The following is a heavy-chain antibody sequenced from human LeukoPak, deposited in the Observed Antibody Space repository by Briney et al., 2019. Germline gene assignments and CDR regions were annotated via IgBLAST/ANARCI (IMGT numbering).Heavy chain of an antibody. J-gene: IGHJ5*02. Sequence: ASVKVSCKASGYTFTSYGISWVRQAPGQGLEWMGWISAYNGNTNYAQELQGRVTMTTDTSTSTAYMKLRSLRSDDTAVYYCARVDIVVVPAAVPANWFDPWGQGTLVTVSS. CDR2: ISAYNGNT. V-gene: IGHV1-18*01. CDR3: ARVDIVVVPAAVPANWFDP. CDR1: GYTFTSYG. D-gene: IGHD2-2*01.